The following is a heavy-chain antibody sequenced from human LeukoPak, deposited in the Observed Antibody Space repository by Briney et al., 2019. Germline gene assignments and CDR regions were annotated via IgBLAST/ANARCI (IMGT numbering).Heavy chain of an antibody. Sequence: SETLSLTCAVYGGSFSDYYWTWIRQPPGKRLEWIGEINHSGSTNYNPSLKSRITISVDTSKNQFSLKLNSVTAADTAVYYCARGGWVVPAAINSWGQGTLVTVSS. J-gene: IGHJ4*02. CDR2: INHSGST. CDR1: GGSFSDYY. V-gene: IGHV4-34*01. CDR3: ARGGWVVPAAINS. D-gene: IGHD2-2*02.